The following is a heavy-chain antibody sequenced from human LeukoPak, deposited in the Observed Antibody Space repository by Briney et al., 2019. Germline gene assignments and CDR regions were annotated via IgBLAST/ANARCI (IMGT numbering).Heavy chain of an antibody. CDR3: ARGISDYGAVDI. CDR1: GYTLTELS. V-gene: IGHV1-18*01. D-gene: IGHD4-17*01. CDR2: ISAYNGNT. J-gene: IGHJ3*02. Sequence: ASVKVSCKVSGYTLTELSMHWVRQAPGQGLEWMGWISAYNGNTNYAQKLQGRVTMTTDTSTSTAYMELRSLRSDDTAVYYCARGISDYGAVDIWGQGTMVAVSS.